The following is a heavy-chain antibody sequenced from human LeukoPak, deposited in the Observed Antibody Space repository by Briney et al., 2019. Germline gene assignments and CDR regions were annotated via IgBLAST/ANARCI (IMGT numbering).Heavy chain of an antibody. CDR3: ARTNYDILTGYLKKTNYFDY. Sequence: TSVKVSCKASGFTFTSSAVQWVRQARGQRLEWIGWIVVGSGNTNYAQKFQGRVTITADESTSTAYMELSSLRSEDTAVYYCARTNYDILTGYLKKTNYFDYWGQGTLVTVSS. D-gene: IGHD3-9*01. CDR1: GFTFTSSA. V-gene: IGHV1-58*01. CDR2: IVVGSGNT. J-gene: IGHJ4*02.